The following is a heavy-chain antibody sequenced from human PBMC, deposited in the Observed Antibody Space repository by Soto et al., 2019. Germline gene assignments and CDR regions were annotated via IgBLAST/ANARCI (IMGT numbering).Heavy chain of an antibody. J-gene: IGHJ4*02. D-gene: IGHD6-19*01. CDR1: GGSITSSSYY. Sequence: SETLSLTCTVSGGSITSSSYYWAWIRQPPGKGLEWIGNIYYGGSTSYAPSLKSRVIISVDTSKNQFSLKLTSVTAADTAVYFCATYTDGWTSDYWGQGTLVTVSS. CDR3: ATYTDGWTSDY. CDR2: IYYGGST. V-gene: IGHV4-39*01.